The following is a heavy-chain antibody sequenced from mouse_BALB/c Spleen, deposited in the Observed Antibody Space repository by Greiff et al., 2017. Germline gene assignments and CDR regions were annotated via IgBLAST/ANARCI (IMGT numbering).Heavy chain of an antibody. CDR1: GYSFTDYI. J-gene: IGHJ2*01. CDR2: INPYYGST. Sequence: EVQLQQTGPELVKPGASVKISCKASGYSFTDYIMLWVKQSHGKSLEWIGNINPYYGSTSYNLKFKGKATLTVDKSSSTAYMQLNSLTSEDSAVYYCARRDGNYFDYWGQGTTLTVSS. V-gene: IGHV1-39*01. D-gene: IGHD2-1*01. CDR3: ARRDGNYFDY.